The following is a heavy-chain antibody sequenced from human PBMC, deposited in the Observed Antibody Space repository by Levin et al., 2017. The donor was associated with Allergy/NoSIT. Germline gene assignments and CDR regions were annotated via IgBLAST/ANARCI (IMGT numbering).Heavy chain of an antibody. CDR1: GFTFSSYG. Sequence: GESLKISCAASGFTFSSYGMHWVRQAPGKGLEWVAVISYDGSNKYYADSVKGRFTISRDNSKNTLYLQMNSLRAEDTAVYYCAKGKHYYNSGSERFDYWGQGTLVTVSS. CDR2: ISYDGSNK. D-gene: IGHD3-10*01. CDR3: AKGKHYYNSGSERFDY. V-gene: IGHV3-30*18. J-gene: IGHJ4*02.